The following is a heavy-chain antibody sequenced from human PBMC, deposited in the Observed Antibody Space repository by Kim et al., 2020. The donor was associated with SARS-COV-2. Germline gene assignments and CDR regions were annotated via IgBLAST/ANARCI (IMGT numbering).Heavy chain of an antibody. J-gene: IGHJ6*02. CDR1: GFTFSSYE. Sequence: GGSLRLSCAASGFTFSSYEMNWVRQAPGKGLEWISYISTSGSTIYYADSVKGRFTISRDNAKSSLSLQMNSLRAEDTAVYYCARSLYCSSTSCFYCMDVWGQGTTVTVSS. CDR3: ARSLYCSSTSCFYCMDV. CDR2: ISTSGSTI. D-gene: IGHD2-2*01. V-gene: IGHV3-48*03.